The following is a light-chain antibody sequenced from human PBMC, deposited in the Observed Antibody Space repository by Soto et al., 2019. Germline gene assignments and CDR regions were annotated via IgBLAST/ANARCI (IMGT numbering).Light chain of an antibody. J-gene: IGKJ1*01. CDR1: QSISSW. Sequence: DIQMTQSPSTLSAFVGDRVTITCRASQSISSWLAWYQQKPGKAPKLLIYKASSLESGVPSRFSGSGSGTEFTLTISSLLPDDFATYYCKQYNSYWTFGQGTKVEIK. CDR3: KQYNSYWT. CDR2: KAS. V-gene: IGKV1-5*03.